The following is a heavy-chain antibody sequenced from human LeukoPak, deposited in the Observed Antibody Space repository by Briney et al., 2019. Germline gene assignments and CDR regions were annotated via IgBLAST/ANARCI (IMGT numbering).Heavy chain of an antibody. V-gene: IGHV3-21*01. Sequence: WGPLRLSCAASGFTFSSYSMNWVRPAPGNGLEWVSSISSSSRYIYYADSGKGRFTISRDNAKNSLYLQMNSLRAEDTAVYYCARDYYDSSGHPYYFDYWGQGTLVTVSS. CDR1: GFTFSSYS. J-gene: IGHJ4*02. CDR3: ARDYYDSSGHPYYFDY. D-gene: IGHD3-22*01. CDR2: ISSSSRYI.